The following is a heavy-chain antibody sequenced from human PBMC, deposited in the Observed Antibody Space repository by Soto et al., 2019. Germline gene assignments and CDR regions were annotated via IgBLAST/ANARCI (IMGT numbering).Heavy chain of an antibody. CDR1: GYTFTSYG. J-gene: IGHJ6*02. V-gene: IGHV1-18*04. Sequence: ASVKVSCKASGYTFTSYGISWVRQAPGQGLEWMGWISAYNGNTNYAQKLRGRVTMTTDTSTSTAYMELRSLRSDDTAVYYCAREEYYGSGSHLLVNYYYYGMDVWGQGTTVTVYS. CDR2: ISAYNGNT. CDR3: AREEYYGSGSHLLVNYYYYGMDV. D-gene: IGHD3-10*01.